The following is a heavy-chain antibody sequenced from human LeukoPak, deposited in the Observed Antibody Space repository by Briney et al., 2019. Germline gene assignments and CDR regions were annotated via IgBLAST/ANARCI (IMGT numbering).Heavy chain of an antibody. CDR3: ARDPPRDTIFGVVIAHYFDY. V-gene: IGHV3-30*02. J-gene: IGHJ4*02. CDR1: GFTFSSYG. D-gene: IGHD3-3*01. CDR2: IRYDGSNK. Sequence: GGSLRLSCAASGFTFSSYGMHLVRQAPGKGLEWVAFIRYDGSNKYYADSVKGRFTISRDNSKNTLYLQMNSLRAEDTAVYYCARDPPRDTIFGVVIAHYFDYWGQGTLVTVSS.